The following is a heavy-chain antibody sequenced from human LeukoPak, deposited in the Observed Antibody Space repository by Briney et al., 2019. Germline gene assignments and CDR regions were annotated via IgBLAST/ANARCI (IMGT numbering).Heavy chain of an antibody. Sequence: ASVKVSCKASRYSFTDYYMLWMRQTPGQGLEWMGWINPNSGAKNYAQKFQGRVTMTRDTSISTAYMELSSLRSDDTALYYCTMFTVLNGMYYYGMDVWGQGTTVTVSS. J-gene: IGHJ6*02. V-gene: IGHV1-2*02. CDR2: INPNSGAK. CDR3: TMFTVLNGMYYYGMDV. D-gene: IGHD4-23*01. CDR1: RYSFTDYY.